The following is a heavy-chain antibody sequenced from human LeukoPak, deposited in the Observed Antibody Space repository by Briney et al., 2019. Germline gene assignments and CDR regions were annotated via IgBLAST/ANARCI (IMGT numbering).Heavy chain of an antibody. J-gene: IGHJ4*02. V-gene: IGHV1-46*01. CDR3: ARDLYCSSTSCYGEFDY. D-gene: IGHD2-2*01. CDR1: GYTFTSYY. Sequence: GASVKVSCKASGYTFTSYYMHWVRQAPGQGLEWMGIINPSGGSTSYAQKFQGRVTMARDTSTSTVYMELSSLRSEDTAVYYCARDLYCSSTSCYGEFDYWGQGTLATVSS. CDR2: INPSGGST.